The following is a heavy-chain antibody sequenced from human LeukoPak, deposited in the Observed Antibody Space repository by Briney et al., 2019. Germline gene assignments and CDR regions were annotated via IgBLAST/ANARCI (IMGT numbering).Heavy chain of an antibody. CDR3: ARTKKVDHGDYENYFDY. V-gene: IGHV4-34*01. J-gene: IGHJ4*02. CDR2: ISHGGST. CDR1: GGSFFGYH. Sequence: SETLSLTCALYGGSFFGYHGTWIRQPPGKGLEWIGEISHGGSTSFNPSLKSRVSISVDTSKNQFSLKLSSVTAADTAVYYCARTKKVDHGDYENYFDYWGQGTLVTVSS. D-gene: IGHD4-17*01.